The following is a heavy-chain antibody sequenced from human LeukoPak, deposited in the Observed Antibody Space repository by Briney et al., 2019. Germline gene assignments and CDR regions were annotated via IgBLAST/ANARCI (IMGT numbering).Heavy chain of an antibody. CDR2: IIPILGTA. D-gene: IGHD4-23*01. CDR3: ARQGGNSVYYYYYMDV. CDR1: GGTFSSYA. J-gene: IGHJ6*03. Sequence: GASVKVSCKASGGTFSSYAISWVRQAPGQGLEWMGGIIPILGTANYAQKFQGRVTITADESTSTAYIELSSLRSEDTAVYYCARQGGNSVYYYYYMDVWGKGTTVTISS. V-gene: IGHV1-69*01.